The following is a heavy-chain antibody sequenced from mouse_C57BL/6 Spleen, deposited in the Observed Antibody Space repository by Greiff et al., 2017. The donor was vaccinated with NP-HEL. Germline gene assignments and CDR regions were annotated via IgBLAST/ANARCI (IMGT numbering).Heavy chain of an antibody. D-gene: IGHD1-1*01. J-gene: IGHJ2*01. V-gene: IGHV1-66*01. CDR1: GYSFTSYY. CDR3: ARNYYGSSYGY. Sequence: LQESGPELVKPGASVKISCKASGYSFTSYYIHWVKQRPGQGLEWIGWIYPGSGNTKYNEKFKGKATLTADTSSSTAYMQLSSLTSEDSAVYYCARNYYGSSYGYWGQGTTLTVSS. CDR2: IYPGSGNT.